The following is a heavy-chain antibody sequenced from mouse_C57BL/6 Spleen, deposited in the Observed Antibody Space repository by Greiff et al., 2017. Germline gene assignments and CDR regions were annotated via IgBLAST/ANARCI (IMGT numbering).Heavy chain of an antibody. V-gene: IGHV1-64*01. D-gene: IGHD1-1*01. CDR1: GYTFTSYW. CDR3: ARGNYGSSYEAMDY. Sequence: QVQLQQPGAELVKPGASVKLSCKASGYTFTSYWMHWVKQRPGQGLEWIGMIHPNSGSTNYNEKFKSKATLTVDKSSSTAYMPLSSLTSEDSAVYYCARGNYGSSYEAMDYWGQGTSVTVSS. CDR2: IHPNSGST. J-gene: IGHJ4*01.